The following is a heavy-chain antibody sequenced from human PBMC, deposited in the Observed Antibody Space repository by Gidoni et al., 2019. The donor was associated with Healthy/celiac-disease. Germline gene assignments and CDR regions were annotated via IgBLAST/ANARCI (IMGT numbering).Heavy chain of an antibody. Sequence: EVQLVESGGGVVQPGGSLRLSCAASGFPFDDYAMHWVRQAPGKGLEWVSLISGDGGSTYYADSVKGRFTISRDNSKNSLYLQMNSLRTEDTALYYCAKDYDFWSGRNWFDPWGQGTLVTVSS. J-gene: IGHJ5*02. D-gene: IGHD3-3*01. V-gene: IGHV3-43*02. CDR2: ISGDGGST. CDR1: GFPFDDYA. CDR3: AKDYDFWSGRNWFDP.